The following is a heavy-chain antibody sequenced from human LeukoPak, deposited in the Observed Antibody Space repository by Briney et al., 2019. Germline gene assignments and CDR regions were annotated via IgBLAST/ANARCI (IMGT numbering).Heavy chain of an antibody. Sequence: SETLSLTCTFSVAAITYYYWSWIRQAPGKGLEFIGYIYNSEITNYNPSLTSRVTMSVDTSKNQFSLTLKSMTAADTAVYYCAKGGGSSYRGDYYYYYMDVWGKGTMVTVSS. CDR1: VAAITYYY. D-gene: IGHD5-18*01. CDR3: AKGGGSSYRGDYYYYYMDV. V-gene: IGHV4-59*01. CDR2: IYNSEIT. J-gene: IGHJ6*03.